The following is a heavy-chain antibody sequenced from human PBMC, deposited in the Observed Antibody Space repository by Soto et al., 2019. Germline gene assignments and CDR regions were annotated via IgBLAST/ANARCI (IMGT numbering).Heavy chain of an antibody. J-gene: IGHJ4*02. CDR3: ERRRKIVAGFED. V-gene: IGHV5-51*01. Sequence: PGESLKISCKASGYSFTNYWIGWVLQMPGKGLEWMGIIYPGDSDIKYSPSFQGQVTISADRSISTAYLQWSSLKASDTAMYYCERRRKIVAGFEDWGQGKLVTVAS. D-gene: IGHD2-15*01. CDR1: GYSFTNYW. CDR2: IYPGDSDI.